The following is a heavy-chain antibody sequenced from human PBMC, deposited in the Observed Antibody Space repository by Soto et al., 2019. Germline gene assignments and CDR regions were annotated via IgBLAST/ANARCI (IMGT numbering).Heavy chain of an antibody. CDR1: GGSISTDSDY. D-gene: IGHD4-17*01. CDR3: ARRTNYGDYSFDY. Sequence: QLQLQESGPGLVKPSDTLSLTCTVSGGSISTDSDYWGWIRQPPGKGLEWIGSVYYAGSTYKNPSLHSRVTISVDTSKNHFSLKLNSVTAADTAVYYCARRTNYGDYSFDYWGQGTLVTVSS. J-gene: IGHJ4*02. V-gene: IGHV4-39*02. CDR2: VYYAGST.